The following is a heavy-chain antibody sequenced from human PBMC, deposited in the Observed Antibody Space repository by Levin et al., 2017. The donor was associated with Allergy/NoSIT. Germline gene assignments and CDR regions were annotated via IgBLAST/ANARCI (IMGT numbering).Heavy chain of an antibody. CDR2: IKEDGSWK. D-gene: IGHD6-19*01. Sequence: GGSLRLSCAASGFTLSNYWMSWVRQAPGKGLEWVANIKEDGSWKFYVDSVKGRFTVSRDNAKNSLYLQMNSLRAEDTAVYYCARMVHRIGWSEYFQHWGQGSLTTVSS. CDR3: ARMVHRIGWSEYFQH. CDR1: GFTLSNYW. J-gene: IGHJ1*01. V-gene: IGHV3-7*01.